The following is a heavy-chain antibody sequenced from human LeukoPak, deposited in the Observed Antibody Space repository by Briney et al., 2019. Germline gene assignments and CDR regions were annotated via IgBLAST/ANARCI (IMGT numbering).Heavy chain of an antibody. D-gene: IGHD2-15*01. V-gene: IGHV3-53*01. CDR2: LYTTGST. Sequence: GGSLRLSCAVSGFAVSSNYMTWVRQAPGEGLEWVSFLYTTGSTYYTDSVKGRFTISRDSSKNTLDLQLNSLRAEDTAVYYCARFDSASGSLDFWGQGTLVTVSS. CDR3: ARFDSASGSLDF. CDR1: GFAVSSNY. J-gene: IGHJ4*02.